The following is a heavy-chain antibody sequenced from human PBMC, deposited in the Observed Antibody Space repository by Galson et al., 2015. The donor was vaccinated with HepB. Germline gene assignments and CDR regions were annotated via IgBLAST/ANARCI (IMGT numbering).Heavy chain of an antibody. CDR1: GGTFSSDG. D-gene: IGHD6-19*01. CDR2: IIPIFGTS. Sequence: SVKVSCKASGGTFSSDGISWVRQAPGQGLEWMGGIIPIFGTSNYAQKFQGRVTITADESTTTAYMELSSLRYEDTAVYYCARDWGIAVAGRNWFDPWGQGTLVTVSS. J-gene: IGHJ5*02. V-gene: IGHV1-69*13. CDR3: ARDWGIAVAGRNWFDP.